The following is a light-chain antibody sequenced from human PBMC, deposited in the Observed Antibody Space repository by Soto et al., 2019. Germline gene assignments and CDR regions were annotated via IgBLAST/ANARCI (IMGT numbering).Light chain of an antibody. V-gene: IGLV2-14*01. CDR3: SSYTTSSSDV. Sequence: QSALTRPASVSGSPGQSITISCTGTSSDVGGFNYVSWYQQHPGKAPKLLIFDVYSRPSGISNRFSGSKSGNTASLTISGLQAEDEADYYCSSYTTSSSDVFGAGTKVTVL. CDR2: DVY. J-gene: IGLJ1*01. CDR1: SSDVGGFNY.